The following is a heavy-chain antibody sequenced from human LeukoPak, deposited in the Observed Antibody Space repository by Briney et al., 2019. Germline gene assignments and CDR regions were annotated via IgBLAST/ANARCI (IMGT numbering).Heavy chain of an antibody. CDR3: ARVGGRNAAAGLTYYFDY. CDR1: GGSISSYY. Sequence: SETLSLTCTVSGGSISSYYWSWIRQPPGKGLEWIGYIYYSGSTNYNPSLKSRVTISVDTSKNQFSLKLSSVTAADTAVYYCARVGGRNAAAGLTYYFDYWGQGTLVTVSS. V-gene: IGHV4-59*01. CDR2: IYYSGST. J-gene: IGHJ4*02. D-gene: IGHD6-13*01.